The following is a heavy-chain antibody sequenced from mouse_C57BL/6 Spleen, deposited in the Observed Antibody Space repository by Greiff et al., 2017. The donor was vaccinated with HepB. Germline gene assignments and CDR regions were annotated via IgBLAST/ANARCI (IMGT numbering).Heavy chain of an antibody. CDR3: TRGHYGSSYWFAY. D-gene: IGHD1-1*01. CDR2: IDPETGGT. J-gene: IGHJ3*01. V-gene: IGHV1-15*01. CDR1: GYTFTDYE. Sequence: VQLQQSGAELVRPGASVTLSCKASGYTFTDYEMHWVKQTPVHGLEWIGAIDPETGGTAYNQKFKGKAILTADKSSSTAYMELRSLTSEDSAVYYCTRGHYGSSYWFAYWGQGTLVTVSA.